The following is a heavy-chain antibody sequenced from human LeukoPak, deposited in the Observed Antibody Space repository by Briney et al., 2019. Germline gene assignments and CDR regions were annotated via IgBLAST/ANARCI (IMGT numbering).Heavy chain of an antibody. CDR2: ISAYNGNI. J-gene: IGHJ4*02. D-gene: IGHD2-15*01. CDR1: GYTFSSYG. CDR3: ARDDLDCSGGTCYPDDF. V-gene: IGHV1-18*01. Sequence: ASVKVSCKASGYTFSSYGISWVRQAPGQGREWMGWISAYNGNIKYAQKFQGRVTMTTDTSTSTAYMELRSLRSDDTAMYFCARDDLDCSGGTCYPDDFWGQGTLATVSS.